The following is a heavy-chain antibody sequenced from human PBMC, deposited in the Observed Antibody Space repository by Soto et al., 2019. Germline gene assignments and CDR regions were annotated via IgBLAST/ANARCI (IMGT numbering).Heavy chain of an antibody. J-gene: IGHJ6*02. Sequence: QVQLVQSGAEVKKPGASVKVSCKASGYTFTSFGISWVRQAPGQGLEWMGWINAYNVYNGNTNYAQNLQGRVTMTTATYTITAYMELRSLKSDDTAVYYCVRARIFYGLDVWGQGTTVTVSS. D-gene: IGHD2-15*01. CDR1: GYTFTSFG. CDR2: INAYNVYNGNT. CDR3: VRARIFYGLDV. V-gene: IGHV1-18*01.